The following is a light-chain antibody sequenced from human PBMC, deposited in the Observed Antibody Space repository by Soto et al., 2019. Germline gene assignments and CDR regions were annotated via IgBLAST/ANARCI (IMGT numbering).Light chain of an antibody. CDR2: DAA. CDR1: QSVGNTY. Sequence: EIVLTQSPGTLSLSPGERATLSCRASQSVGNTYLAWYQQKPGQAPKLLIYDAASRATGIPDRFSGSGSGTDFTLTISRLEPEDSAVYFCQHYSSQTFGQGTKVDIK. CDR3: QHYSSQT. V-gene: IGKV3-20*01. J-gene: IGKJ1*01.